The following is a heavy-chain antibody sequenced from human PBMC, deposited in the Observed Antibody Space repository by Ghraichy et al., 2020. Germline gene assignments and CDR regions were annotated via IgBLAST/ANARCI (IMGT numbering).Heavy chain of an antibody. CDR2: IYTSGST. D-gene: IGHD6-6*01. V-gene: IGHV4-4*07. Sequence: SETLSLTCTVSGGSISSYYWSWIRQPAGKGLEWIGRIYTSGSTNYNPSLKSRVTMSVDTSKNQFSLKLSSVTAADTAVYYCARDMRDSSSSGADYWGQGTLVTVSS. CDR3: ARDMRDSSSSGADY. CDR1: GGSISSYY. J-gene: IGHJ4*02.